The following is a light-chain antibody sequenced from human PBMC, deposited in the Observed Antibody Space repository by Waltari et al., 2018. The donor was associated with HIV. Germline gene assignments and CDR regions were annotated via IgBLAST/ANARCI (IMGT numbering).Light chain of an antibody. Sequence: QSVLTQPPSTSGTPGQKVTISCSGSSSNIGTNNVYLYQKLPGTAPKLLIYKNDQRPSGVPDRFSGSKSGASASLAIIGLRSGDEGDYYCAGWDESLSGVIFGGGTKLSVL. J-gene: IGLJ2*01. CDR3: AGWDESLSGVI. V-gene: IGLV1-47*01. CDR2: KND. CDR1: SSNIGTNN.